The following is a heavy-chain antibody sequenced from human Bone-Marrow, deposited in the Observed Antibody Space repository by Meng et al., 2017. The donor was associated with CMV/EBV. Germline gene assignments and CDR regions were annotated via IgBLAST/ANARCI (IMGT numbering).Heavy chain of an antibody. D-gene: IGHD1-1*01. J-gene: IGHJ6*02. CDR2: VNSDATST. CDR3: ARGGVTTTGTTSYYYGMDV. Sequence: GESLKISCAASGFTFRTYWMHWVRQVPGKGLVWVSRVNSDATSTSYADSVKGRFTISRDNAKNTLFLQMTSLRVEDTAVYYCARGGVTTTGTTSYYYGMDVWGQGTTVTVSS. CDR1: GFTFRTYW. V-gene: IGHV3-74*01.